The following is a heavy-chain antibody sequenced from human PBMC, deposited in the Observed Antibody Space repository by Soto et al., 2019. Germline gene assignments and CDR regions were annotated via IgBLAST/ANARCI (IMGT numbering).Heavy chain of an antibody. CDR3: AKVRCPSSGGRCYRNFDK. CDR2: ISGSGGST. Sequence: EVQLLESGGGLVQPGGSLRLSCAASGFTFSSHAMNWVRQAPGKGLEWVSDISGSGGSTNYADSVKGRFTISGDNSKNTRYLQMISRRAEDTAFYYCAKVRCPSSGGRCYRNFDKWGQGTLVTVSS. D-gene: IGHD2-15*01. V-gene: IGHV3-23*01. CDR1: GFTFSSHA. J-gene: IGHJ4*02.